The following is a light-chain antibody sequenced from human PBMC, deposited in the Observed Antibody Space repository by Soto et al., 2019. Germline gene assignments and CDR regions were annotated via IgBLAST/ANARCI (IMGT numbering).Light chain of an antibody. Sequence: IQLTQSPSSLSASVGDRVTITCRASPGISSYLAWYQQKPGRAPKLLIYAASTLQSGVPSRFSGSGSGTEFTLTITSLQPEDFATYYCQQLTSYSTLAFGGGTKVDIK. CDR2: AAS. CDR1: PGISSY. CDR3: QQLTSYSTLA. V-gene: IGKV1-9*01. J-gene: IGKJ4*01.